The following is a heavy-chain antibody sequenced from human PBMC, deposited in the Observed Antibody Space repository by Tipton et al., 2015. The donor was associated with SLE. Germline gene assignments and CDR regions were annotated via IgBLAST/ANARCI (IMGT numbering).Heavy chain of an antibody. D-gene: IGHD1-1*01. V-gene: IGHV4-34*01. Sequence: TLSLTCAVYGGSFSGYYWGWIRQPPGKGLEWIGEINHSGSTNYNPSLKSRVTISVDTSKNQFSLKLSSVTAADTAVYYCAGDQGERSSWGQGTLVTVSS. CDR3: AGDQGERSS. CDR2: INHSGST. CDR1: GGSFSGYY. J-gene: IGHJ4*02.